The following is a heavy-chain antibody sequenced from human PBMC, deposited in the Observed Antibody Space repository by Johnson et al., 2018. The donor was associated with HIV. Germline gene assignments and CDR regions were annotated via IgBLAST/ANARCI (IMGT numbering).Heavy chain of an antibody. CDR2: LRWTSGSL. Sequence: VQLVESGGGLVQPGRSLRLSCTASGFTFDDYAMHWVRLAPGKGLEWVSGLRWTSGSLAYADSLKGRFTTSRANAKNSLYLKVKRLRPEDTALYLCAKENGIAGTSGDAFDIWGQGTMVTVSS. V-gene: IGHV3-9*01. J-gene: IGHJ3*02. CDR1: GFTFDDYA. CDR3: AKENGIAGTSGDAFDI. D-gene: IGHD6-13*01.